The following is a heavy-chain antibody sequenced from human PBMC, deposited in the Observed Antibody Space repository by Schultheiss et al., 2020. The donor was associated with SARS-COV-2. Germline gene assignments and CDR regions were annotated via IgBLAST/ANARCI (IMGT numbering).Heavy chain of an antibody. CDR1: GGSISSYY. CDR3: ARDRRYFDWLTDAFDI. CDR2: IYYSGST. J-gene: IGHJ3*02. Sequence: SQTLSLTCTVSGGSISSYYWSWIRQPPGKGLEWIGYIYYSGSTYYNPSLKSRVTMSVDTSKNQFSLKLSSVTAADTAVYYCARDRRYFDWLTDAFDIWGQGTMVTVSS. V-gene: IGHV4-59*12. D-gene: IGHD3-9*01.